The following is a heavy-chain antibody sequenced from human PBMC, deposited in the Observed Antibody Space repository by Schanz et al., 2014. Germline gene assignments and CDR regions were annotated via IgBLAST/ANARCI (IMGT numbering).Heavy chain of an antibody. J-gene: IGHJ4*02. CDR3: ASSGAGYSSSWDFDY. CDR1: RYTFNTYG. D-gene: IGHD6-13*01. V-gene: IGHV1-69*04. Sequence: QGQLVQSGPEVKEPGASVKVSCEASRYTFNTYGLNWVRQAPGQGLEWMGRIISILGIPNYAQKFQGRVTFAADKSTFTAYMDVSSLRSEDTAVYYCASSGAGYSSSWDFDYGGQGTLVTVSS. CDR2: IISILGIP.